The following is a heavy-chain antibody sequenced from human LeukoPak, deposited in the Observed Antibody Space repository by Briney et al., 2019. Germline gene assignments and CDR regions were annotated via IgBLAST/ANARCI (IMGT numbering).Heavy chain of an antibody. CDR1: GGSISSSSYY. CDR3: ARVDFWSGSAGFDP. J-gene: IGHJ5*02. D-gene: IGHD3-3*01. CDR2: INRSGST. V-gene: IGHV4-39*07. Sequence: PSETLSLTCTVSGGSISSSSYYWSWIRQPPGKGLEWIGEINRSGSTNYNPSLKSRVTISVDTSKNQFSLKLSSVTAADTAVYYCARVDFWSGSAGFDPWGQGTLVTVSS.